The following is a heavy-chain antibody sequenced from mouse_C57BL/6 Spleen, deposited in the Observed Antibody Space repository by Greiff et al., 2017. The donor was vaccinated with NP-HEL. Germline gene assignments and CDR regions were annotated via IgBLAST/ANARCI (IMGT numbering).Heavy chain of an antibody. CDR1: GYAFSSYW. V-gene: IGHV1-80*01. Sequence: QVQLKQSGAELVKPGASVKISCKASGYAFSSYWMNWVKQRPGKGLEWIGQIYPGDGDTNYNGKFKGKATLTADKSSSKAYIQVSSLTSGDSAVYICTRELSPPYYAMDYWGQGTSVTVSS. D-gene: IGHD1-1*01. CDR3: TRELSPPYYAMDY. J-gene: IGHJ4*01. CDR2: IYPGDGDT.